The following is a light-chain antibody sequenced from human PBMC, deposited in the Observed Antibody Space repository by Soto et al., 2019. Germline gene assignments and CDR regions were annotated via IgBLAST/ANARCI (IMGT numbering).Light chain of an antibody. CDR2: GVY. J-gene: IGKJ4*01. CDR1: QSVSSSY. V-gene: IGKV3-20*01. Sequence: EIVLTQSPGTLSLSPGERATLSCRASQSVSSSYLAWYQQKPGQAPRLLVYGVYSRATCIPDRFSGSGSGTDFTLTISRLEPEDFAVYYCQQYGSSPLTFGGGTKVDIK. CDR3: QQYGSSPLT.